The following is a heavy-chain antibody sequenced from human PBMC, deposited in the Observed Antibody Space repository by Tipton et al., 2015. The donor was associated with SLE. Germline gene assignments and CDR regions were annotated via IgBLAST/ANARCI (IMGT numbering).Heavy chain of an antibody. J-gene: IGHJ3*02. CDR1: GGSINIGGYY. V-gene: IGHV4-31*03. CDR2: IYYTGST. D-gene: IGHD5/OR15-5a*01. CDR3: ARETPNMVSTTDAFEI. Sequence: TLSLTCTVSGGSINIGGYYWCWIRQHPGKGLEWIGYIYYTGSTYYNPSLKSRVAISLDMSKNQFSLNLNSVTTADTAMYFCARETPNMVSTTDAFEIWGQGTTVIVSS.